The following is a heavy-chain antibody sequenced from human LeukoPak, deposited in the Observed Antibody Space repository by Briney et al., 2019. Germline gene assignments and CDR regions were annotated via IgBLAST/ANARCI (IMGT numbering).Heavy chain of an antibody. Sequence: ASVKVSCKASGYTFTSYGISWVRQAPGQGLEWMGWINLNSGGTIYGQTFEGRVSMTRDTSLSTAYMEMSSLTSDDTAVYYCARVVGFYSDSSGYGYLDYWGQGTLVTVSS. CDR1: GYTFTSYG. V-gene: IGHV1-2*02. CDR3: ARVVGFYSDSSGYGYLDY. CDR2: INLNSGGT. D-gene: IGHD3-22*01. J-gene: IGHJ4*02.